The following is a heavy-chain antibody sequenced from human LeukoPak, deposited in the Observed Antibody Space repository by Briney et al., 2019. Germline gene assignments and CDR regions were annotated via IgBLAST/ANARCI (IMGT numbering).Heavy chain of an antibody. Sequence: SETLSLTCTVSGGSISSYYWSWIRQPPGKGLEWIGYIYYSGSTNYNPSLKSRVTISVDTSVNHFSLKLYSVTAADTAVYYCAREAATMPHYWGQGTLVTVSS. CDR3: AREAATMPHY. J-gene: IGHJ4*02. D-gene: IGHD5-24*01. V-gene: IGHV4-59*12. CDR1: GGSISSYY. CDR2: IYYSGST.